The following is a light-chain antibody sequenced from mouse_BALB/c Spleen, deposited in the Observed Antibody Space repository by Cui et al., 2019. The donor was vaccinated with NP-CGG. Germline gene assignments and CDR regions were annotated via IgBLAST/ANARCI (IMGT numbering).Light chain of an antibody. J-gene: IGLJ1*01. Sequence: QAVVTQESAITTSPGETVTLTCRSSTGAVTTSNYANWVKEKPDHLFTGLIGGTNNRVPGVPARFSGSLIGDKAALTITGAQTEDEAIYFCALWYSNHWVFGGGTKLTVL. CDR3: ALWYSNHWV. CDR1: TGAVTTSNY. CDR2: GTN. V-gene: IGLV1*01.